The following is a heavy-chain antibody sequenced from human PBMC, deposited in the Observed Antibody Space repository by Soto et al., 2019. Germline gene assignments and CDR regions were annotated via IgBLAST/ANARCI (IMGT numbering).Heavy chain of an antibody. Sequence: ASVKVSCKASGYTFTSYGISWVRQAPGQGLEWMGWISAYNGNTNYAQKLQGWVTMTRDTSISTAYMELSRLRSDDTAVYYCARCDSSGWYGLYSFDYWGQGTLVTVSS. CDR1: GYTFTSYG. CDR2: ISAYNGNT. V-gene: IGHV1-18*01. CDR3: ARCDSSGWYGLYSFDY. J-gene: IGHJ4*02. D-gene: IGHD6-19*01.